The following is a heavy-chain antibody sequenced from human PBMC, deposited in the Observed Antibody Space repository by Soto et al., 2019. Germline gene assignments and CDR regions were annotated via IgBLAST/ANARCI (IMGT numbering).Heavy chain of an antibody. CDR3: ARGVRDAYDWFDP. V-gene: IGHV3-7*01. J-gene: IGHJ5*02. D-gene: IGHD2-21*01. CDR2: IKQDGSEK. Sequence: EAQLVESGGGLVQPGGSLRVSCAVSGFTFSEYWMSWVRQAPGKGLEWVAKIKQDGSEKDYVDSVKDRFTISRDNANNSLYLHMYNLRFEDTDIYYGARGVRDAYDWFDPWGQGTLVTVSS. CDR1: GFTFSEYW.